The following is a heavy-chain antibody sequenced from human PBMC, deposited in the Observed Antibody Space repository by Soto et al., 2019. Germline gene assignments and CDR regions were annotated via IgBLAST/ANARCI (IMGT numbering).Heavy chain of an antibody. Sequence: QGHLVQSGAEVKKPGASVKVSCKASGYTFTRYGISWVRQAPGQGLECMGWISGYNGDTNYAQNLQGRITMTIDTSTTTAYMELRSLTSDDTAVYYCAKNGQPPYYYYGLDVWGQGTTVTVSS. V-gene: IGHV1-18*01. CDR1: GYTFTRYG. CDR3: AKNGQPPYYYYGLDV. D-gene: IGHD2-8*01. J-gene: IGHJ6*02. CDR2: ISGYNGDT.